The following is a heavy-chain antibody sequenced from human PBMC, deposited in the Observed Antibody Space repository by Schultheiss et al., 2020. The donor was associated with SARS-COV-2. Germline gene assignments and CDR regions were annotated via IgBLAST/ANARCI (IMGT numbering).Heavy chain of an antibody. Sequence: GGSLRLSCAASGFTFSSYAMSWVRQAPGKGLEWVSAISGSGGSTYYADSVKGRFAISRGNSKNTLYLQMNSLRAEDTAVYYCAKDHSYTSGYYFDYWGQGTLVTVSS. V-gene: IGHV3-23*01. CDR1: GFTFSSYA. CDR3: AKDHSYTSGYYFDY. D-gene: IGHD6-19*01. CDR2: ISGSGGST. J-gene: IGHJ4*02.